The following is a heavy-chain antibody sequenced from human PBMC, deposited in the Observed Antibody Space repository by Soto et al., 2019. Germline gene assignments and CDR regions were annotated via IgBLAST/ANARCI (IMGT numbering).Heavy chain of an antibody. CDR3: ARDNYYGSGSFYYYYYGMDV. CDR1: GYTFTGYY. CDR2: INPNSGGT. V-gene: IGHV1-2*02. D-gene: IGHD3-10*01. J-gene: IGHJ6*02. Sequence: GASVKVSCKASGYTFTGYYMHWVRQAPGQGLEWMGWINPNSGGTNYAQKFQGRVTMTRDTSISTAYMELSRLRSDDTAVYYCARDNYYGSGSFYYYYYGMDVWGQGTTVTVS.